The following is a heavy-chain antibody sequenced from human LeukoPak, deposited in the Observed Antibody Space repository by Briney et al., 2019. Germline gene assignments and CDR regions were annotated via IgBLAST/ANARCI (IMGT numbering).Heavy chain of an antibody. V-gene: IGHV3-23*01. CDR3: AKDLFRGGDCSTHIDY. D-gene: IGHD2-21*02. J-gene: IGHJ4*02. CDR1: GFTFSSYA. CDR2: ISGSGGST. Sequence: GGSLRLSCAASGFTFSSYAMSWVRQAPGKGLEWVSAISGSGGSTYYADSVKGRFAISRDNSKNTLYLQMNSLRAEDTAVYYCAKDLFRGGDCSTHIDYWGQGTPVTVSS.